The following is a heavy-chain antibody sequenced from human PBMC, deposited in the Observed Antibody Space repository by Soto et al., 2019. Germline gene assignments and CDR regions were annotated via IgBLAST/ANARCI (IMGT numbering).Heavy chain of an antibody. V-gene: IGHV3-30-3*01. CDR1: GFTFSTYP. D-gene: IGHD3-3*01. CDR2: ISNDGSKN. Sequence: VQLVESGGGVVQPGRSLRLSCAASGFTFSTYPMHWVRQAPGKGLEWVAVISNDGSKNYFVDSVRGRFTISRDNSKNTLYLQMNSLGAEDTAIYYCARTRLEWLGYFDYWGQGTPVTVSS. CDR3: ARTRLEWLGYFDY. J-gene: IGHJ4*02.